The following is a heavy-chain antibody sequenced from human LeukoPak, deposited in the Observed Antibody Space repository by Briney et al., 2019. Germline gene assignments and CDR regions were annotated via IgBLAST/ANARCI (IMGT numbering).Heavy chain of an antibody. CDR1: GYTFTIYG. V-gene: IGHV1-18*01. J-gene: IGHJ4*02. CDR3: ARMILLLGDVLTVPPRGFDY. D-gene: IGHD3-9*01. CDR2: ISVYNGNT. Sequence: ASVKVSCKSSGYTFTIYGISWVRQAPGQGLELLGRISVYNGNTNYAQKLQGRVTMTTDTSTSTAYMELRSLRSDDTAVYYCARMILLLGDVLTVPPRGFDYWGQGTLVTVSS.